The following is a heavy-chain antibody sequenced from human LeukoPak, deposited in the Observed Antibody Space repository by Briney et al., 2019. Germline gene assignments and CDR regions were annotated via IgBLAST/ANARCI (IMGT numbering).Heavy chain of an antibody. J-gene: IGHJ4*02. CDR1: GFTFSSYA. CDR3: ARGRKNYYGSGSPGGY. Sequence: GGSLRLSCAASGFTFSSYAMHWVRQAPGKGLEWVAVISYDGSNKYYADSVKGRFTISRDNSKNTLYLQMNSLRAEDTAVYYCARGRKNYYGSGSPGGYWGQGTLVTVSS. V-gene: IGHV3-30-3*01. CDR2: ISYDGSNK. D-gene: IGHD3-10*01.